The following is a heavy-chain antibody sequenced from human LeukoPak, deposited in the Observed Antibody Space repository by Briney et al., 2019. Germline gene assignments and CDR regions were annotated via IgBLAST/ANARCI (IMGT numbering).Heavy chain of an antibody. J-gene: IGHJ6*03. D-gene: IGHD1-14*01. CDR1: GDSISRYY. CDR3: ARHRSVEPYYYYMDV. CDR2: ISHSGST. V-gene: IGHV4-59*01. Sequence: PSETLSLTCAVSGDSISRYYWNWIRQPPGKGLEWIGYISHSGSTYYNPSLKSRLTISVDTSKNQFFLKLSSVTAADTAVYYCARHRSVEPYYYYMDVWGKGTTVTVSS.